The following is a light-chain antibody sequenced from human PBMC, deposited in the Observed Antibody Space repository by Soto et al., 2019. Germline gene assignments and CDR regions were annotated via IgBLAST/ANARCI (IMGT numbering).Light chain of an antibody. J-gene: IGKJ5*01. Sequence: EIVRSQSPGSLSVSPGERATLSCRASQSISSNLAWYQQKPGQAPRLLIYGASTRATGIPARFSGSGSGTEFTLTISSLQSEDFAVYYCQQYNNWPPMTFGQGTRL. CDR1: QSISSN. CDR2: GAS. V-gene: IGKV3-15*01. CDR3: QQYNNWPPMT.